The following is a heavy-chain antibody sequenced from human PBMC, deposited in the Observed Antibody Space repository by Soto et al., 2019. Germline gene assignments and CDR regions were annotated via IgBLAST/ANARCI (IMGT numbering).Heavy chain of an antibody. Sequence: ASVKVSCTASGYTFTSYDINWVRQATGQGLEWMGWMNPNSGNTGYAQKFQGRVTMTRNTSISTAYMELSSLRSEDTAVYYCARGLGRNDFWTGYYYYYYMDVWGKGTTVTVSS. CDR2: MNPNSGNT. CDR3: ARGLGRNDFWTGYYYYYYMDV. CDR1: GYTFTSYD. J-gene: IGHJ6*03. V-gene: IGHV1-8*01. D-gene: IGHD3-3*01.